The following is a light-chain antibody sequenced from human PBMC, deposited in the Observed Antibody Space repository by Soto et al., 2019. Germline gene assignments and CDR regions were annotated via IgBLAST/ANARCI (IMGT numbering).Light chain of an antibody. J-gene: IGLJ2*01. CDR1: SSNIGAGYD. CDR2: GNI. Sequence: PDLKNPPSVYGAPRQSVSISYTGSSSNIGAGYDVHWYQHLPGTAPKLLIYGNINRPSGVPDRFSGSRSGTSASLAITGLQAEDEAHYYCQSYDTSLSVVVFGGGTKVTVL. CDR3: QSYDTSLSVVV. V-gene: IGLV1-40*01.